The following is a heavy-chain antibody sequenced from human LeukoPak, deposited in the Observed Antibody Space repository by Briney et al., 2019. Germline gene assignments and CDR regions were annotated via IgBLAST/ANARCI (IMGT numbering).Heavy chain of an antibody. Sequence: PSETLSLTCTVSGGSINGYYWSWIRQPPGKGLEWIGYIYFSGSTNYNPSLKSRVTISIDTSKNQFSLKLSSVTAADTAVYYCARHEAVAGSNFDYWGQGTLVTVSS. CDR3: ARHEAVAGSNFDY. CDR2: IYFSGST. CDR1: GGSINGYY. J-gene: IGHJ4*02. D-gene: IGHD6-19*01. V-gene: IGHV4-59*08.